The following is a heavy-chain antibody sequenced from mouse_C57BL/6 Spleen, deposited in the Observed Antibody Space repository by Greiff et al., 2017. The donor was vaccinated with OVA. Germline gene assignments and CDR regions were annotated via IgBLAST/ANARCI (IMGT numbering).Heavy chain of an antibody. CDR3: ARRGDGYHWYFDV. CDR2: IYPGSGST. V-gene: IGHV1-55*01. CDR1: GYTFTSYW. J-gene: IGHJ1*03. D-gene: IGHD2-3*01. Sequence: QVQLQQSGAELVKPGASVKMSCKASGYTFTSYWITWVKQRPGQGLEWIGDIYPGSGSTNYNEKFKSKATLTVDTSSSTAYMQLSSLTSEDSAVYYCARRGDGYHWYFDVWGTGTTVTVSS.